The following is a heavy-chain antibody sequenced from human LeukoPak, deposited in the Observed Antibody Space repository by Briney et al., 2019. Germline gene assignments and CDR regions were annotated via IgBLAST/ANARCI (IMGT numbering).Heavy chain of an antibody. Sequence: ASVKVSCKASGYTFTNYHMHWVRQAPGQGLEWMGWMNPNVGGANFPQKFQGRVTVTSDPAISAAYMELRRLRSDDTAVYYCARGVFGESLESWGQGTLVTVSS. D-gene: IGHD3-10*02. J-gene: IGHJ4*02. CDR2: MNPNVGGA. CDR3: ARGVFGESLES. V-gene: IGHV1-2*02. CDR1: GYTFTNYH.